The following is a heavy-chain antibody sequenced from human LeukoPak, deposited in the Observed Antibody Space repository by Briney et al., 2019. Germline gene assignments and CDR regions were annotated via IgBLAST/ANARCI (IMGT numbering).Heavy chain of an antibody. CDR2: INPNSGGT. V-gene: IGHV1-2*02. D-gene: IGHD6-19*01. CDR3: AREGVAVAGTRYYMDV. CDR1: GYTFTGYY. J-gene: IGHJ6*03. Sequence: ASVKVSCKASGYTFTGYYTHWVRQAPGQGLEWMGWINPNSGGTNYAQKFQGRVTMTRDTSISTAYMELSRLRSDDTAVYYCAREGVAVAGTRYYMDVWGKGTRSPSP.